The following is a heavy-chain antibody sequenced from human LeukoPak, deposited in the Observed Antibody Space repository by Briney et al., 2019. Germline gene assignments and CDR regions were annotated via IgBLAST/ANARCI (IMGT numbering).Heavy chain of an antibody. CDR1: GGSISSVGYY. J-gene: IGHJ6*03. V-gene: IGHV4-61*02. CDR2: IYTSGST. CDR3: ARVFGGYDFNYYYYYMDV. Sequence: PSQTLSLTCTVSGGSISSVGYYWSWIRQPAGKTLEWIGRIYTSGSTNYNPSLKSRVTISVDTSKNQFSLKLSSVTAADTAVYYCARVFGGYDFNYYYYYMDVWGKGTTVTISS. D-gene: IGHD5-12*01.